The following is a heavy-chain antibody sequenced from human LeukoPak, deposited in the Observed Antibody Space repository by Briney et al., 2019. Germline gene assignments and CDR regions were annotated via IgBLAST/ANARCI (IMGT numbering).Heavy chain of an antibody. V-gene: IGHV3-23*01. CDR2: LSGSGSST. CDR1: GFTVSSNY. CDR3: AKAPLRFLDHYYYIDV. D-gene: IGHD4-17*01. J-gene: IGHJ6*03. Sequence: GGSLRLSCTASGFTVSSNYMSWVRQAPGKGLEWVSALSGSGSSTYYADSVKGRFTISRDTSNNTLYLQMSSLRVEDTALYYCAKAPLRFLDHYYYIDVWGKGTTVTV.